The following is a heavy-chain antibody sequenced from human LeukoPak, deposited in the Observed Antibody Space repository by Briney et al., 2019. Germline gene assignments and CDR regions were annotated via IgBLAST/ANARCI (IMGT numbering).Heavy chain of an antibody. CDR3: ASYDSSGYYPPDAFDI. J-gene: IGHJ3*02. V-gene: IGHV4-59*01. D-gene: IGHD3-22*01. Sequence: SGTLSLTCTVSGGSISSYYWSWIRQPPGKGLEWIGYIYYSGSTNYNTSLKSRVTISVDTSKNQFSLKLSSVTAADTPVYYCASYDSSGYYPPDAFDIWGQGTMVTVSS. CDR2: IYYSGST. CDR1: GGSISSYY.